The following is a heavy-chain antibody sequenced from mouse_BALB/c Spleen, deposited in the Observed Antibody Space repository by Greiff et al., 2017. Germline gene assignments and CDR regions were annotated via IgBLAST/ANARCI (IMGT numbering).Heavy chain of an antibody. Sequence: VQLQQSGAELAKPGASVKMSCKASGYTFTSYWMHWVKQRPGQGLEWIGYINPSSGYTNYNQKFKDKATLTADKSSSTAYMQLSSLTSEDSAVYYCASVSLAWFAYWGQGTLVTVSA. CDR3: ASVSLAWFAY. CDR1: GYTFTSYW. D-gene: IGHD6-2*01. J-gene: IGHJ3*01. V-gene: IGHV1-7*01. CDR2: INPSSGYT.